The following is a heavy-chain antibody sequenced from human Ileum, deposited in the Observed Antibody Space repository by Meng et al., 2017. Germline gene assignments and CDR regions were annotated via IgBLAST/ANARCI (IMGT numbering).Heavy chain of an antibody. Sequence: QVQLQQSGPGLVKPSQSLSLTCAVSGGIVSSNIAAWNWVRQSPLRGLEWLGRTYYRSKWYSEYAVSVKSRISITPDTSKNQFSLQMNSVTPEDTAVYYCASGSGSLDYWGPGTLVTVSS. CDR2: TYYRSKWYS. CDR1: GGIVSSNIAA. V-gene: IGHV6-1*01. CDR3: ASGSGSLDY. D-gene: IGHD3-3*01. J-gene: IGHJ4*02.